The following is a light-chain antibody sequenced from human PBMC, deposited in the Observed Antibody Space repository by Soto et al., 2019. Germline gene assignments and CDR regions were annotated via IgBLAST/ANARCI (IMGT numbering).Light chain of an antibody. V-gene: IGKV3-15*01. CDR3: EPYNSWPPRGT. Sequence: DTVVTQSPATLSVSPGERATLSYRASQSIRTTLAWYQQKPGQAPRLLIYDASTRATGVPARFGGSGSGTEFTLTVISLQSEVSAIDYCEPYNSWPPRGTFGGGTKVEIK. CDR1: QSIRTT. CDR2: DAS. J-gene: IGKJ4*01.